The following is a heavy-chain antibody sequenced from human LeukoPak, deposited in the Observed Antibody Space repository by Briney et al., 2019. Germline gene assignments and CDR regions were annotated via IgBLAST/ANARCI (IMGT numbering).Heavy chain of an antibody. CDR3: ARKGRSYWNGYYFDY. D-gene: IGHD1-26*01. CDR1: GFTFSSYA. Sequence: GGSLRLSCAASGFTFSSYAMSWVRQAPGKGLEWVSAISGSGGSTYYADSVKGRFTISRDNSKNTLYLQMNSLRAEDTAVYYCARKGRSYWNGYYFDYWGQGTLVTVSS. J-gene: IGHJ4*02. V-gene: IGHV3-23*01. CDR2: ISGSGGST.